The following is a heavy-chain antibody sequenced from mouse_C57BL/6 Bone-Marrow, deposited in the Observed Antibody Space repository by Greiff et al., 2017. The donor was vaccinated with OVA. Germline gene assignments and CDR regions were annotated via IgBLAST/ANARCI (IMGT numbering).Heavy chain of an antibody. V-gene: IGHV1-22*01. CDR1: GYTFTDYN. Sequence: EVQLQQSGPELVKPGASVKMSCKASGYTFTDYNMHWVKQSHGKSLEWIGYINPNNGGNSYNQKFKGKATLTVNKSSSTAYMELRSLTSDDSAVYYCARKKRRSTRGYFDYWGQGTTLTVSS. CDR3: ARKKRRSTRGYFDY. D-gene: IGHD2-1*01. J-gene: IGHJ2*01. CDR2: INPNNGGN.